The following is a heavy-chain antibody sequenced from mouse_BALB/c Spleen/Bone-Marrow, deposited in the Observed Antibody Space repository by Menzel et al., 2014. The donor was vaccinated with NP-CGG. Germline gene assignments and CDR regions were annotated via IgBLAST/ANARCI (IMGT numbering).Heavy chain of an antibody. V-gene: IGHV1-7*01. Sequence: SGAELAKPGASVKMSCKASGYTFTSYWMHWVKQRPGQGLEWIGYINPSTGYTEYNQKFKDKATLTADKSSSTAYMQLSSLTSEDSAVYYCARPPYYYGSSYDAMDYWGQGTSVTVSS. J-gene: IGHJ4*01. D-gene: IGHD1-1*01. CDR2: INPSTGYT. CDR3: ARPPYYYGSSYDAMDY. CDR1: GYTFTSYW.